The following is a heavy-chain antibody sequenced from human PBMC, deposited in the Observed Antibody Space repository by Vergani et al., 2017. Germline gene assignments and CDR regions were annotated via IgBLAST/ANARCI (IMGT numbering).Heavy chain of an antibody. J-gene: IGHJ6*02. CDR3: ATPQTVTTGGMEV. CDR1: GYTFTDHY. D-gene: IGHD4-17*01. CDR2: VDPEDGET. V-gene: IGHV1-69-2*01. Sequence: EVQLVQSGAGVKKPGATMKISCKVSGYTFTDHYMHWVKQAPGKGLEWMGLVDPEDGETIYAEKFKGRVTIAADTSTETAHLEFSSLRSEDTAVYYCATPQTVTTGGMEVWGQGTTVIVSS.